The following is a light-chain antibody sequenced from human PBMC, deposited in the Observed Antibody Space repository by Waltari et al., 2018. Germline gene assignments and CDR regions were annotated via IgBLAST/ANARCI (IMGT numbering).Light chain of an antibody. CDR2: EVS. Sequence: QAALTQPPSMSGSPGQSVTISCTGTSSDIGGYNRVSWYQQHPGKAPKLMIYEVSQRPSGVSDRFSCSKSGNTASLTSSWLQAEDEADYYCSSYAGSNTGLFGGGTRLTVL. CDR3: SSYAGSNTGL. V-gene: IGLV2-8*01. J-gene: IGLJ2*01. CDR1: SSDIGGYNR.